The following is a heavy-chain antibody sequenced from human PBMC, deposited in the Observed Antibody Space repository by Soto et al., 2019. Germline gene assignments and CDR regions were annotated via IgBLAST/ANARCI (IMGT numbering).Heavy chain of an antibody. CDR3: ARSGSLDY. CDR1: GGTFSSYA. CDR2: IIAIIGTA. J-gene: IGHJ4*02. D-gene: IGHD1-26*01. Sequence: GASVKVSCKASGGTFSSYAISWVRQAPGQGLEWMGGIIAIIGTANYAQKFQGRVTITRDKSASTAYMDLSSLRSEDTAVYFCARSGSLDYWGQGTLVTVSS. V-gene: IGHV1-69*05.